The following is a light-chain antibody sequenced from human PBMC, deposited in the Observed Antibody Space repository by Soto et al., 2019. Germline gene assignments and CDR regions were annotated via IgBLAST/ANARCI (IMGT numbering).Light chain of an antibody. V-gene: IGKV1-5*01. J-gene: IGKJ1*01. CDR2: DAS. CDR1: QSISSW. CDR3: QQYNSYSPT. Sequence: DIQMTQSPSTLSASVGDRVTITCRASQSISSWLAGYQQKPGKAPKLLIYDASSLESGVPSRFSGSGSGTESALTISSLQPDDFATSYCQQYNSYSPTFGQGTKVEIK.